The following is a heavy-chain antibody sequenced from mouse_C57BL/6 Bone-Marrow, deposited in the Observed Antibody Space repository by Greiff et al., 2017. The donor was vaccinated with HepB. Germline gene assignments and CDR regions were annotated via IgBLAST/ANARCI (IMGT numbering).Heavy chain of an antibody. V-gene: IGHV1-53*01. CDR1: GYTFTSYW. J-gene: IGHJ3*01. CDR3: ARSGWLLRGFAY. Sequence: VQLQQPGTELVKPGASVKLSCKASGYTFTSYWMHWVKQRPGQGLEWIGNINPSNGGTNYNEKFKSKATLTVDKSSSTAYMQLSSLTSEDSAVYDCARSGWLLRGFAYWGQGTLVTVSA. D-gene: IGHD2-3*01. CDR2: INPSNGGT.